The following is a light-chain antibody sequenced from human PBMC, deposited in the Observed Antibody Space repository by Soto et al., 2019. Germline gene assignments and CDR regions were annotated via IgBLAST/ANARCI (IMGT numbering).Light chain of an antibody. V-gene: IGLV2-23*01. J-gene: IGLJ3*02. CDR3: CSYAGSSTWV. CDR1: SSDVGSYNL. CDR2: EGS. Sequence: QSVLTQPASVSGSPGQSITISCTGTSSDVGSYNLVSWYQQHPGKAPKLMIYEGSKRPSGVSNRFSGSKSGNTVSLTISGLQAEDEADYYCCSYAGSSTWVFGGGTKLTVL.